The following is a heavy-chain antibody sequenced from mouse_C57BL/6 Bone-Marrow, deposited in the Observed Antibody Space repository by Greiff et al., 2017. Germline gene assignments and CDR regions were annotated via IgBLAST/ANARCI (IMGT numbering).Heavy chain of an antibody. J-gene: IGHJ1*03. CDR2: IYPGSGST. Sequence: QVQLQQPGAELVKPGASVKMSCKASGYTFTSYWITWVKQRPGQGLEWIGDIYPGSGSTNYNEKFKSKATMTVDTSSSTAYMQLSSLTSEDSAVYYCARPYYSNYWYFEVWGTGTTVTVSA. V-gene: IGHV1-55*01. D-gene: IGHD2-5*01. CDR1: GYTFTSYW. CDR3: ARPYYSNYWYFEV.